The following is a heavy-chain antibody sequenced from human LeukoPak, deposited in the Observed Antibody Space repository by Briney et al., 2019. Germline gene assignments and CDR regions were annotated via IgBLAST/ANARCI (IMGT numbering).Heavy chain of an antibody. CDR2: INPNSGGT. CDR1: GGTFSSYA. Sequence: ASVKVSCKASGGTFSSYAVSWVRQAPGQGLEWMGWINPNSGGTNYAQKFQGRVTMTRDTSISTAYMELSRLRSDDTAVYYCARGGILCSSTSCFLYYFDYWGQGTLVTVSS. CDR3: ARGGILCSSTSCFLYYFDY. J-gene: IGHJ4*02. D-gene: IGHD2-2*01. V-gene: IGHV1-2*02.